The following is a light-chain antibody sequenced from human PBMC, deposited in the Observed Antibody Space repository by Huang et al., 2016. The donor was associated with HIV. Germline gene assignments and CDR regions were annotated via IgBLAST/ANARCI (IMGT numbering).Light chain of an antibody. J-gene: IGKJ1*01. CDR3: QQSYTTPTWT. V-gene: IGKV1-39*01. CDR1: QSSSSY. Sequence: DILMTQSPSSLSASVGDRVTITCRASQSSSSYLNWYQQKPGKAPKLLIYAASRLQSGVPSRFSGSGSGTDFALTISSLQPEDFATYYCQQSYTTPTWTFGQGTKVEIK. CDR2: AAS.